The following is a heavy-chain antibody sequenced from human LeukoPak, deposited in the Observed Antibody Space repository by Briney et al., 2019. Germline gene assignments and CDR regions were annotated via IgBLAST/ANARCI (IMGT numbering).Heavy chain of an antibody. D-gene: IGHD3-10*01. Sequence: PGGSLRLSCAASGFTFSNAWMSWVRQAPGKGLEWVGRIKSKTDGGTTDYAAPVEGRFTISRDDSKNTLYLQMNSLKTEDTAVYYCTIRYYYGSGSYYGDAFDIWGQGTMVTVSS. CDR3: TIRYYYGSGSYYGDAFDI. CDR1: GFTFSNAW. CDR2: IKSKTDGGTT. J-gene: IGHJ3*02. V-gene: IGHV3-15*01.